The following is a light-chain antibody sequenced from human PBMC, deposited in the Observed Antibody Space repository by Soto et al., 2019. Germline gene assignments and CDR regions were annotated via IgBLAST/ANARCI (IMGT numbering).Light chain of an antibody. CDR1: QGISSY. J-gene: IGKJ5*01. CDR3: QQLNSYPLVT. CDR2: AAS. Sequence: DIQLTQSPSFLSASVGDRVTITCRASQGISSYLAWYQQKPGKAPKLLIYAASTLQSGVPSRFSGSGSGTEFTLTISSLQPDDFATYYCQQLNSYPLVTFDQGTRLEIK. V-gene: IGKV1-9*01.